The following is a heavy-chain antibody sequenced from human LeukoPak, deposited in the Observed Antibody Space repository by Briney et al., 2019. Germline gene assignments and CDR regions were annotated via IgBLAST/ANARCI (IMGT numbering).Heavy chain of an antibody. J-gene: IGHJ5*02. CDR2: IYYSGST. CDR3: ARDSDMVQGVARWFDP. D-gene: IGHD3-10*01. V-gene: IGHV4-59*01. Sequence: SETLSLTCIVSGGSISSYYWSWIRQPPGKGLEWIGYIYYSGSTNYNPALKSRVTISVHTSKNQFSLKLSSVTAADTAVYYCARDSDMVQGVARWFDPWGQGTLVTVSS. CDR1: GGSISSYY.